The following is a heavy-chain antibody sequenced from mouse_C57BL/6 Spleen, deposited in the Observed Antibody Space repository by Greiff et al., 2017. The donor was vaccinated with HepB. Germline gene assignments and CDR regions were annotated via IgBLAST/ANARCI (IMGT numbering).Heavy chain of an antibody. D-gene: IGHD2-4*01. CDR2: IDPANGNT. Sequence: VQLQQSVAELVRPGASVKLSCTASGINIKNTYMHWVKQRPEQGLEWIGRIDPANGNTKYAPKFQGKATITADTSSNTAYLQLSSLTSEDTAIYYCASRIYYDYGGFAYWGQGTLVTVSA. V-gene: IGHV14-3*01. J-gene: IGHJ3*01. CDR3: ASRIYYDYGGFAY. CDR1: GINIKNTY.